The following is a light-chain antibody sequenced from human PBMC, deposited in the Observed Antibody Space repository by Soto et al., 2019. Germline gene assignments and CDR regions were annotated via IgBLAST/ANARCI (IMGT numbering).Light chain of an antibody. Sequence: ILMTQSPSTLSLSLGERATLSCRASHSVSSNLAWYQQKPGQAPRLLIYGASTRATGIPARFSGSGSGTEFTLTISSMQSEDFAVYYCQQYNNWWTFGQGTKVDI. CDR1: HSVSSN. J-gene: IGKJ1*01. CDR3: QQYNNWWT. CDR2: GAS. V-gene: IGKV3-15*01.